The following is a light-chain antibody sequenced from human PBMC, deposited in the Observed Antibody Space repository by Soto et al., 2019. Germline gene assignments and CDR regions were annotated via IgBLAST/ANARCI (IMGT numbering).Light chain of an antibody. CDR1: QSISSW. Sequence: DIQMTQSPSTLSASVGDRVTITCRASQSISSWLAWYQQKPGKAPKLLIYDASSLESGVPSGFSGSGSATEFTLTISSLQPDDFATYYGQQYNSYSPLTFGGGTKVDIK. CDR3: QQYNSYSPLT. V-gene: IGKV1-5*01. CDR2: DAS. J-gene: IGKJ4*01.